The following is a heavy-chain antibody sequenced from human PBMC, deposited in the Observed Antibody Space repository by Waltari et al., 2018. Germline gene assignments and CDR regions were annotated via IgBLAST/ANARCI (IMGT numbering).Heavy chain of an antibody. D-gene: IGHD3-22*01. Sequence: EEQLVESGGGLAQPGESLRLSCAASGFTFSRYWMDWVRQAPGRGLVCVSRINRDGGSTTYADSVKGRFTISRDNAKNTLYVQMNRLRAEDTAVYYCARVATKTYSSPVPGRPYYYGMDVWGQGTTVTVSS. J-gene: IGHJ6*02. CDR2: INRDGGST. V-gene: IGHV3-74*01. CDR1: GFTFSRYW. CDR3: ARVATKTYSSPVPGRPYYYGMDV.